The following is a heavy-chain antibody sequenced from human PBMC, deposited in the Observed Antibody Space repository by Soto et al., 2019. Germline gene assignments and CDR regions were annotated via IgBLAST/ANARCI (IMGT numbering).Heavy chain of an antibody. D-gene: IGHD3-3*01. CDR2: IYYSGST. CDR1: GGSISSGDYY. J-gene: IGHJ6*02. V-gene: IGHV4-30-4*01. CDR3: ARDRVVIIPTYYYYYGMDV. Sequence: PSETLSLTCTVSGGSISSGDYYWSWIRQPPGKGLEWIGYIYYSGSTYYNPSLKSRVTISVDTSKNQFSLKLSSVTAANTAVYYCARDRVVIIPTYYYYYGMDVWGQGTTVTVSS.